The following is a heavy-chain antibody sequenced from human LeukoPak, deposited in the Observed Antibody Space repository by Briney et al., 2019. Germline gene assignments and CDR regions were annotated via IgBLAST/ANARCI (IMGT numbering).Heavy chain of an antibody. CDR1: GGSISSYY. D-gene: IGHD6-19*01. J-gene: IGHJ4*02. CDR3: ARGGLRSGWYETIDF. V-gene: IGHV4-4*08. Sequence: SETLSLTCTVSGGSISSYYWAWIRQPPGKGLEWLRYISTSGSTNYNPSLKSRVTISADTSKKHFSLRLRSVTAADTGVYYCARGGLRSGWYETIDFWGQGTLVTVSS. CDR2: ISTSGST.